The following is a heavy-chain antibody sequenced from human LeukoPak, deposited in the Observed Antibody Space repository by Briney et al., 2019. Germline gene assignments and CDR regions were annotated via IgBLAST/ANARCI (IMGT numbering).Heavy chain of an antibody. CDR3: ARLTIFGVVAKHYFDY. CDR1: GGSISSSSYY. CDR2: IYYSGST. V-gene: IGHV4-39*01. J-gene: IGHJ4*02. D-gene: IGHD3-3*01. Sequence: SETLSLTCTVSGGSISSSSYYWGWIRQPPGKGLEWIGSIYYSGSTYYNPSLKSRVTISVDTSKNQFSLQLSSVTAADTAVYYCARLTIFGVVAKHYFDYWGQGTLVTVSS.